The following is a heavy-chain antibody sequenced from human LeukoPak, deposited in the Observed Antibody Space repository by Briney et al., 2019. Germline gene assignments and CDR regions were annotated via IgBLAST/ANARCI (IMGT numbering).Heavy chain of an antibody. Sequence: PGGSLRLSCAASGFTFSTYAMTWVCQAPGKGLEWVSSMSGSGAGKFYAAPVKGRFTTSRDNSKNTLFVQMNNLRAEDTAVYYCAKAAYGDYAGAFDIWGQGTMVIVSS. CDR3: AKAAYGDYAGAFDI. D-gene: IGHD4-17*01. CDR2: MSGSGAGK. V-gene: IGHV3-23*01. J-gene: IGHJ3*02. CDR1: GFTFSTYA.